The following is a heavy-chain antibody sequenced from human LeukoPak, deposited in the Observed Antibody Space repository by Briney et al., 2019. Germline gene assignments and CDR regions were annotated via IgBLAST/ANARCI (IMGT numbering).Heavy chain of an antibody. D-gene: IGHD2-8*02. CDR1: GASVSGSNYY. V-gene: IGHV4-39*07. J-gene: IGHJ4*02. CDR2: IYYSGST. CDR3: ARGGWWEHHFDY. Sequence: PSETLSLTCAVSGASVSGSNYYWGWIRQPPGKGLEWIGSIYYSGSTYYNPSLKSRVTISVDTSKNQFSLKLSSVTAADTAVYYCARGGWWEHHFDYWGQGTLVTVSS.